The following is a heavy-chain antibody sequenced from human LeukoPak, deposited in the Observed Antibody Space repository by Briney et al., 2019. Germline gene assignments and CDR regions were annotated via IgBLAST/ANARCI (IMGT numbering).Heavy chain of an antibody. V-gene: IGHV4-39*01. Sequence: KPSETLSLTCAVYGGSFSGYYCGWVRQPPGKGLEWIGSIYYSGITYYNPSLKSRVTISVDTSKNQFSLELSSVTAADTAVYYCARHLQLPYYFDYWGQGTLVTVSS. D-gene: IGHD2-21*01. J-gene: IGHJ4*02. CDR2: IYYSGIT. CDR1: GGSFSGYY. CDR3: ARHLQLPYYFDY.